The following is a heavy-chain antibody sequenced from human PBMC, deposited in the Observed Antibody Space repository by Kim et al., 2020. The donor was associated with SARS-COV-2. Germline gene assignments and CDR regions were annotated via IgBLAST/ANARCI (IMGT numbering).Heavy chain of an antibody. CDR2: ISSSGSYI. J-gene: IGHJ4*02. CDR1: GFTFSSYS. D-gene: IGHD6-19*01. Sequence: GGSLRLSCAASGFTFSSYSMNWVRQAPGKGLEWVSSISSSGSYINYADSVKGRFTISRDNAKNSLYLQMNSLRAEDTAVYYCARAYSSGWAYFDYWGQGT. V-gene: IGHV3-21*01. CDR3: ARAYSSGWAYFDY.